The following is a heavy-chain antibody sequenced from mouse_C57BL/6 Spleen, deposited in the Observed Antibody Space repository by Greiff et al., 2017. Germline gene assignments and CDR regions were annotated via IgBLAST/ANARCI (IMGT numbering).Heavy chain of an antibody. V-gene: IGHV1-55*01. CDR2: IYPGSGST. CDR3: ARREYDSDVVYFDY. J-gene: IGHJ2*01. CDR1: GYTFTSYW. D-gene: IGHD2-4*01. Sequence: QVQLQQPGAELVKPGASVKMSCKASGYTFTSYWITWVKQRPGQGLEWIGDIYPGSGSTNYNEKFKSKATLTVETSSSTAYMQLSSLTSEDYAVYYCARREYDSDVVYFDYWGQGTTLTVSS.